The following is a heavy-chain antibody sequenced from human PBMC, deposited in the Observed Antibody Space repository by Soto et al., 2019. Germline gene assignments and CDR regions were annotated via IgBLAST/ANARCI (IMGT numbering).Heavy chain of an antibody. CDR1: GYDFISYW. Sequence: PGESLKISCKGSGYDFISYWIGWVRQMPGTGLEWMGIIYPGDSDTRYSPSLQGQLSISADKSTSTAYLHWSSLRASDTAMYYCARRSRDCFSTSCPTYYFDHWGQGTLVTV. CDR2: IYPGDSDT. D-gene: IGHD2-2*01. V-gene: IGHV5-51*01. CDR3: ARRSRDCFSTSCPTYYFDH. J-gene: IGHJ4*02.